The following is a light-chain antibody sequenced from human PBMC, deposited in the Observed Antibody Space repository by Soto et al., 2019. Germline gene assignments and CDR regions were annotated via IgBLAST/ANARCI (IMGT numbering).Light chain of an antibody. CDR2: GAS. Sequence: IQMTQSPSSLSASVGDRVTITCRASHNVNTNVAWYQQRPGQPPRLLIYGASTLHDGVPSRFSGSGSGADFTLTISGLQPEDFATYHCQQTYSDISFGGGTRLEIK. J-gene: IGKJ5*01. V-gene: IGKV1-39*01. CDR3: QQTYSDIS. CDR1: HNVNTN.